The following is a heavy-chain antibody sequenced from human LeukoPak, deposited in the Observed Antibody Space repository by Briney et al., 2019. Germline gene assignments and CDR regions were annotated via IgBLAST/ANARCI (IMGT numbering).Heavy chain of an antibody. J-gene: IGHJ5*02. V-gene: IGHV4-34*01. CDR2: INHSGST. Sequence: SETLSLTCAVYGGSFSGYYWSWIRQPPGKGLEWIGEINHSGSTNHNPSLKSRVTISVDTSKNQFSLKLSSVTAADTAVYYCARGPRRGFVVVTATPNWFDPWAREPWSPSPQ. CDR1: GGSFSGYY. CDR3: ARGPRRGFVVVTATPNWFDP. D-gene: IGHD2-21*02.